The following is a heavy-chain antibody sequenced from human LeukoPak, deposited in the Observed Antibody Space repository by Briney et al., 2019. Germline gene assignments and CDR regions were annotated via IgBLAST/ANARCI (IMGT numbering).Heavy chain of an antibody. Sequence: SETLSLTSAVSGYSISSGYYWGWIRQPPGKGLEWIGSIYHSGSTYYNPSLKSRVIISVDTSKDQFSLKLSSVTAADTAVYYCARLGLTIFGVVTIFDYWGQGTLVTVSS. CDR1: GYSISSGYY. J-gene: IGHJ4*02. CDR3: ARLGLTIFGVVTIFDY. D-gene: IGHD3-3*01. CDR2: IYHSGST. V-gene: IGHV4-38-2*01.